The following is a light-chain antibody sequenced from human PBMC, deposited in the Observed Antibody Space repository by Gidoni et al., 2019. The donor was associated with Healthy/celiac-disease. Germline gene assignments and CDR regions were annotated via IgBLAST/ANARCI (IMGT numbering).Light chain of an antibody. Sequence: EIVLNQSPATLSLSPGERATLPCRASRSVSSYLAWYQQKPGQAPRLLIYDASNKATGNPARFSGGGSGTDFTLTISSLVPEDFAVYYCQQRSNLMYTFGQGTKLEIK. V-gene: IGKV3-11*01. J-gene: IGKJ2*01. CDR3: QQRSNLMYT. CDR2: DAS. CDR1: RSVSSY.